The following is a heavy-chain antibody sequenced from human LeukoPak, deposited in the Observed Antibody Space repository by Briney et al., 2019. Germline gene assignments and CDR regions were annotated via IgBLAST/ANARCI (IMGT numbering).Heavy chain of an antibody. J-gene: IGHJ4*02. CDR1: GGSISSNNW. D-gene: IGHD6-13*01. Sequence: SETLSLTCAVSGGSISSNNWWSWVRQPPGKGLEWIGEIYHSGSTNYHPSLKSRVTISVDKSKNQFSLKLSSVTAADTAVYYCARYVWQQLALDYWGQGTLVTVS. V-gene: IGHV4-4*02. CDR3: ARYVWQQLALDY. CDR2: IYHSGST.